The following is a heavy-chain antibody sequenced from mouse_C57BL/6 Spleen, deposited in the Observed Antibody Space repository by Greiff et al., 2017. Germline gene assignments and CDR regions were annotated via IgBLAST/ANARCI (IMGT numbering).Heavy chain of an antibody. D-gene: IGHD4-1*01. V-gene: IGHV3-1*01. J-gene: IGHJ2*01. CDR3: AREKLGYYFDY. CDR1: GYSITSGYD. Sequence: EVKLQQSGPGMVKPSQSLSLTCTVTGYSITSGYDWHWIRHFPGNKLEWMGYISYSGSTNYNPSLKSRISITHDTSKNHFFLKLNSVTTEDTATYYCAREKLGYYFDYWGQGTTLTVSS. CDR2: ISYSGST.